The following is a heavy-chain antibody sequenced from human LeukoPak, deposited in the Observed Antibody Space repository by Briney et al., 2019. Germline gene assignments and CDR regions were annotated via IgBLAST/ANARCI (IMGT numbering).Heavy chain of an antibody. CDR2: IYHSGST. V-gene: IGHV4-30-2*01. CDR1: GGSISSGGYS. J-gene: IGHJ4*02. Sequence: SQTLSLTCAVSGGSISSGGYSWSWIRQPPGKGLEWIGYIYHSGSTYYNPSLKSRVTISVDRSKNQFSLKLSSVTAADTAVYYCASGYGDSDSDYWGQGTLVTVSS. CDR3: ASGYGDSDSDY. D-gene: IGHD4-17*01.